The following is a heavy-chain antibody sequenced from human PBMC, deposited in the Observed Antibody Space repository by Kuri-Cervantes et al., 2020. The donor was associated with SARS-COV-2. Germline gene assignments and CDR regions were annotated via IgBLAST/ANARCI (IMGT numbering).Heavy chain of an antibody. J-gene: IGHJ5*02. CDR3: AREEARFLEWLLPTNWFDP. CDR2: IYYSGST. V-gene: IGHV4-39*02. CDR1: GGSISSSLYY. Sequence: SETLSLTCTVSGGSISSSLYYWGWVRQPPGQGLEWIGSIYYSGSTYYNPSLNSRVTISVDTSKNQFSLKLTSVTAADTAVYYCAREEARFLEWLLPTNWFDPWGQGTLVTVSS. D-gene: IGHD3-3*01.